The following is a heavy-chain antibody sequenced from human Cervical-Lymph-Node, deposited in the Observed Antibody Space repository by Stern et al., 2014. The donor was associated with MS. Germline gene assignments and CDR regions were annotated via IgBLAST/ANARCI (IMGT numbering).Heavy chain of an antibody. CDR1: GFSFSTSGVG. V-gene: IGHV2-5*02. CDR2: LYWDDDE. Sequence: QVTLRESGPPLVKPTQTLTLTCTFSGFSFSTSGVGLGWIRPPPGQALEWLALLYWDDDEHYSPSLKSRLAITKDTSKTQVVLTMTNMDPVDTATYYCAHGPSDYDSAGYYYGFDYWGQGTLVTVSS. D-gene: IGHD3-22*01. J-gene: IGHJ4*02. CDR3: AHGPSDYDSAGYYYGFDY.